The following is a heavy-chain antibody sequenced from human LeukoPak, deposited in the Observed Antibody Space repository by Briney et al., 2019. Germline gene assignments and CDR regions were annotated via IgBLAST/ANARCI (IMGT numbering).Heavy chain of an antibody. D-gene: IGHD5-24*01. CDR3: ARGGDGYNSPNDY. CDR1: GFTFSRHS. V-gene: IGHV3-21*06. CDR2: ISSSSSYI. Sequence: GGSLRLSCAASGFTFSRHSMNWVCQAPGKGLEWVSSISSSSSYIYYADSVKGRFTISRDNAKNSLYLQMNSLRAEDTAVYYCARGGDGYNSPNDYWGQGTLVTVSS. J-gene: IGHJ4*02.